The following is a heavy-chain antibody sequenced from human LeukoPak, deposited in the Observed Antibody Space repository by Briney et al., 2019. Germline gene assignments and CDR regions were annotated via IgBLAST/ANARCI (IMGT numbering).Heavy chain of an antibody. CDR3: ARGTVVVVAAYFDY. V-gene: IGHV3-30-3*01. CDR2: ISYDGSNK. D-gene: IGHD2-15*01. CDR1: GFTFSSYA. J-gene: IGHJ4*02. Sequence: PGRSLRLSCAASGFTFSSYAMHWVRQAPGKGLEWVAVISYDGSNKYYADSVKGRFTISRDNSKNTLYLQMNSLRAEDTAVYYCARGTVVVVAAYFDYWGQGTLVTVS.